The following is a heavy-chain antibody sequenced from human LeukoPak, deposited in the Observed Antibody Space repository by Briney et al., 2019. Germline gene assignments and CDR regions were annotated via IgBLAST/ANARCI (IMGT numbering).Heavy chain of an antibody. J-gene: IGHJ4*02. D-gene: IGHD1-26*01. CDR1: GYSFTSYW. CDR2: IYPGDSDT. CDR3: ARPLISSGSYPDY. V-gene: IGHV5-51*01. Sequence: GESLKISCKGSGYSFTSYWITWVRQMPGKGLEWMGIIYPGDSDTRYSPSFQGQVTISADKSISTAYLQWSSLKASDTAMYYCARPLISSGSYPDYWGQGTLVTVSS.